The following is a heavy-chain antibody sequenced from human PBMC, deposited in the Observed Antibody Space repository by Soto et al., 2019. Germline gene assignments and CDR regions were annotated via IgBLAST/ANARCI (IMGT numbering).Heavy chain of an antibody. J-gene: IGHJ4*02. D-gene: IGHD4-4*01. CDR2: KYYWSKWLH. CDR1: GDSVSNNRAA. V-gene: IGHV6-1*01. Sequence: PSQTLSLTCAISGDSVSNNRAAWNWIRQSPSRGLEWLGRKYYWSKWLHDYAVSMKGRLTISPDTSQNQFSLHLDSVTHEDTAMYYCARDPPAFHSAFDYWGQGTLVTVSS. CDR3: ARDPPAFHSAFDY.